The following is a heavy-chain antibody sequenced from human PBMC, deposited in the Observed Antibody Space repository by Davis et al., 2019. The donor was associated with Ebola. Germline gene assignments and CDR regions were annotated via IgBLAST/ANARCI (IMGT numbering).Heavy chain of an antibody. V-gene: IGHV4-30-2*01. Sequence: MPSETLSLTCAVSGGSISSGGYSWSWIRQPPGKGLEWIGYIYHSGSTYYNPSLKSRVTISVDRSKNQFSLKLSSVTAADTAVYYCAKFRVLTARPVIWGQGTLVTVSS. CDR1: GGSISSGGYS. CDR3: AKFRVLTARPVI. D-gene: IGHD6-6*01. CDR2: IYHSGST. J-gene: IGHJ4*02.